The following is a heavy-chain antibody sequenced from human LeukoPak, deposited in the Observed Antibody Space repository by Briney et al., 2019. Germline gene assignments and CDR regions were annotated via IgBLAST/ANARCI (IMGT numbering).Heavy chain of an antibody. V-gene: IGHV3-30*18. CDR3: AKARSPRGSFYYSMGV. CDR1: GFTFNAYS. CDR2: ISYDGNDK. J-gene: IGHJ6*02. D-gene: IGHD3-10*01. Sequence: GGSLRLSCAASGFTFNAYSIYWVRQAPGKGLECVAVISYDGNDKYYTDSVKGRFTISRDNSKRTVSLQMNSLRYDDTAVYYCAKARSPRGSFYYSMGVWGQGTTVTVSS.